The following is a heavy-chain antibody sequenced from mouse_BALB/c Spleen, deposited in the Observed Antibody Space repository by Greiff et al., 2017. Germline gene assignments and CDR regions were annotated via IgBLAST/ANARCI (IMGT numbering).Heavy chain of an antibody. CDR3: ARGDGSSPAWFAY. D-gene: IGHD1-1*01. CDR2: ISSGGSYT. J-gene: IGHJ3*01. V-gene: IGHV5-9-3*01. CDR1: GFTFSSYA. Sequence: EVKLMESGGGLVKPGGSLKLSCAASGFTFSSYAMSWVRQTPEKRLEWVATISSGGSYTYYPDSVKGRFTISRDNAKNTLYLQMSSLRSEDTAMYYCARGDGSSPAWFAYWGQGTLVTVSA.